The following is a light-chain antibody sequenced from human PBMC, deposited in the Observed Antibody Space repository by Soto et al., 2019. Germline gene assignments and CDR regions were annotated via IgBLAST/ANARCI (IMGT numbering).Light chain of an antibody. CDR2: DGS. J-gene: IGKJ1*01. Sequence: DIQMTQSPSTLSASVGDRVTIACRASQTIGGWLAWYQQKPGKAPDLLIFDGSSLKSGVPTRFSGSGSGTEFTLTISSLQPVDFATYYCQNYDSYSLTFGQGTKVEIK. CDR3: QNYDSYSLT. CDR1: QTIGGW. V-gene: IGKV1-5*01.